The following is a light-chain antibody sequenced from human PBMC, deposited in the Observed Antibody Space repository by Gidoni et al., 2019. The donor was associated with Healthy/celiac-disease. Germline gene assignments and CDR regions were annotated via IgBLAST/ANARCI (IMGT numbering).Light chain of an antibody. CDR1: QSVSSS. J-gene: IGKJ1*01. V-gene: IGKV3-15*01. Sequence: ILMTQSPATLSVSPGERATLSCRASQSVSSSLAWYQQKPGQAPRMLIYGASSRATGSTAKFSGSGSGTEFTLTTSSLQSEDFLIYYCQQYNNWRETFGQGTKVEIK. CDR2: GAS. CDR3: QQYNNWRET.